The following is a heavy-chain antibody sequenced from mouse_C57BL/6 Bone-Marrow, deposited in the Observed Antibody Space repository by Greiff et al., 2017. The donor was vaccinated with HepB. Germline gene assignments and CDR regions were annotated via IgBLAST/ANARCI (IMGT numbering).Heavy chain of an antibody. CDR1: GFTFSDYY. D-gene: IGHD2-3*01. CDR3: ARLGGYYGYYAMDY. V-gene: IGHV5-12*01. Sequence: EVQGVESGGGLVQPGGSLKLSCAASGFTFSDYYMYWVRQTPEKRLEWVAYISNGGGSTYYPDTVKGRFTISRDNAKNTLYLQMSRLKSEDTAMYYCARLGGYYGYYAMDYWGQGTSVTVSS. CDR2: ISNGGGST. J-gene: IGHJ4*01.